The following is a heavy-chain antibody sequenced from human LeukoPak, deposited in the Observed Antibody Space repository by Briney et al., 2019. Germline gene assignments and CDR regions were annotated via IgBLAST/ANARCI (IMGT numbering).Heavy chain of an antibody. Sequence: GEPLKISCKASGSSFTSYWIGGVRQAPGKGLEWVSAINSGGSTYYADSLKGRFTISGDNSKNTRYLQMKSLRADDTAVYYCAKDWPSEWQQVPDYDAFDIWGQGTMVTVSS. CDR1: GSSFTSYW. D-gene: IGHD3-3*01. V-gene: IGHV3-23*01. J-gene: IGHJ3*02. CDR3: AKDWPSEWQQVPDYDAFDI. CDR2: INSGGST.